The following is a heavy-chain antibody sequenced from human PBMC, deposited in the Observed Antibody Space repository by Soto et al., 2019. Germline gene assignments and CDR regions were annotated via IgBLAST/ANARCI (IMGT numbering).Heavy chain of an antibody. CDR2: IDNAGTDS. Sequence: EVQLVESGGGLVQPGGSLRLSCAASGFTLSGRSMHWVRQAPGKGLVWVSGIDNAGTDSTYADPVKGRFTSSRDNAKNMLYLQMNSLSVEDTAVYYCARGWFGPDVWGKGTTVTVSS. CDR1: GFTLSGRS. V-gene: IGHV3-74*01. CDR3: ARGWFGPDV. D-gene: IGHD3-10*01. J-gene: IGHJ6*04.